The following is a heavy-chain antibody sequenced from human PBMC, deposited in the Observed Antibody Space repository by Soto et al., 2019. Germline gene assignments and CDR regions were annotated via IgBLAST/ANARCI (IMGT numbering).Heavy chain of an antibody. Sequence: PGGSLRLSCAASGFTFSSYAMSWVRQAPGKGLEWVSAISGSGGSTYYADSVKGRFTISRDNSKNTLYLQMNSLRAEGTAVYYCAKVTYSGSSPYYFDYWGQGTLVTVSS. D-gene: IGHD1-26*01. CDR2: ISGSGGST. V-gene: IGHV3-23*01. CDR1: GFTFSSYA. J-gene: IGHJ4*02. CDR3: AKVTYSGSSPYYFDY.